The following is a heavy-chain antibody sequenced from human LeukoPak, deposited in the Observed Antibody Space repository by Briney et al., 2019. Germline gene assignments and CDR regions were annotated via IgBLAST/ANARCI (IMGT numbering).Heavy chain of an antibody. Sequence: ASVKVSCKASGYTFTGYYMHWVRQAPGQGLEWMGWINPNSGGTNYAQKFQGRVTMTRDTSISTAYMELSRLRSDDTSVYYWARLEGGGYFDYWGQGTLVTVSS. CDR2: INPNSGGT. CDR3: ARLEGGGYFDY. J-gene: IGHJ4*02. V-gene: IGHV1-2*02. CDR1: GYTFTGYY. D-gene: IGHD3-16*01.